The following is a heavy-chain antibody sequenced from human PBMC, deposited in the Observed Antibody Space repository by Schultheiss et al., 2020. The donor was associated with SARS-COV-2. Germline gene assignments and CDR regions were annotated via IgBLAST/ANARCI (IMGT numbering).Heavy chain of an antibody. V-gene: IGHV3-21*01. Sequence: GGSLRLSCAASGFTFSSYSMNWVRQAPGKGLEWVSSISSSSSYIYYADSVKGRFTISRDNAKNSLYLQMNSLRAEDTAVYYCARDYFDTSGNYITGLFDYWGQGTLVTVSS. CDR1: GFTFSSYS. D-gene: IGHD3-22*01. J-gene: IGHJ4*02. CDR2: ISSSSSYI. CDR3: ARDYFDTSGNYITGLFDY.